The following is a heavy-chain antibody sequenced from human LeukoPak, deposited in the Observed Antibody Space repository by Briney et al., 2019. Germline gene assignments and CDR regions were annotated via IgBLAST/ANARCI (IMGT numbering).Heavy chain of an antibody. CDR1: GGSISSGGYY. J-gene: IGHJ4*02. Sequence: PSETLSLTCTVSGGSISSGGYYWSWIRQHPGKGLEWIGYIYYSESAYYNPSLKSRVTISVDTSENQFSLKLSSVTAADTAAYYCARVNYGSATKEDYWGQGTLVTVSS. V-gene: IGHV4-31*03. CDR2: IYYSESA. CDR3: ARVNYGSATKEDY. D-gene: IGHD3-10*01.